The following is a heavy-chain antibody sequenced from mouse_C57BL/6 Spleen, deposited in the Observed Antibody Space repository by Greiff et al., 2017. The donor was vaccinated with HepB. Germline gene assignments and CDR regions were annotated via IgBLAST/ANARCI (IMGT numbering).Heavy chain of an antibody. J-gene: IGHJ2*01. D-gene: IGHD1-1*01. Sequence: QVQLKQPGAELVKPGASVKLSCKASGYTFTSYWMHWVKQRPGQGLEWIGMIHPNSGSTNYNEKFKSKATLTVDKSSSTAYMQLSSLTSEDSAVYYCARETGFYYGSEGNYFDYWGQGTTLTVSS. V-gene: IGHV1-64*01. CDR2: IHPNSGST. CDR1: GYTFTSYW. CDR3: ARETGFYYGSEGNYFDY.